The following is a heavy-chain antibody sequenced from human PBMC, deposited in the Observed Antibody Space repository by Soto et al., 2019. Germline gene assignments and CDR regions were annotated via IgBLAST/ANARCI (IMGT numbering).Heavy chain of an antibody. J-gene: IGHJ5*02. CDR2: ISNSGSTK. D-gene: IGHD3-10*01. V-gene: IGHV3-11*01. Sequence: GGSLRLSCAASGFTFSDYYRSWIRQAPGKGLEWVSYISNSGSTKFYADSVTGRFTIPRDNAKNSLHLQMNSLRVDDTAVYYCARVGPYDSGSYMFRYDRFDPWGQGTQVTVSS. CDR1: GFTFSDYY. CDR3: ARVGPYDSGSYMFRYDRFDP.